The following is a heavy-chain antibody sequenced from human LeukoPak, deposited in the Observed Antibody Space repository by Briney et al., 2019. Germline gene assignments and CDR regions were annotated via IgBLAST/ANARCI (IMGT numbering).Heavy chain of an antibody. D-gene: IGHD3-10*01. CDR3: VRGPRSDSELLPKYFDY. CDR1: GDSISSGPYY. Sequence: KPSETLSLTCTVSGDSISSGPYYWGWIRQPPGKGLEWIGEINHSESTNYNPSLKSRVTISVDTSKNQFSLKLSSLTAADTAVYFCVRGPRSDSELLPKYFDYWGQGTLVTVSS. CDR2: INHSEST. J-gene: IGHJ4*02. V-gene: IGHV4-39*07.